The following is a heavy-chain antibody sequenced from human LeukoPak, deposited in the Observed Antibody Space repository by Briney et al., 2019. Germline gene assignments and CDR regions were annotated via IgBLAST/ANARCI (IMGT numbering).Heavy chain of an antibody. D-gene: IGHD3-22*01. CDR3: ARAGVSDYYDSSGYEYYFDY. J-gene: IGHJ4*02. Sequence: GGSLRISCAASGFTFSSYWMSWVRQAPGKGLEWVANIKQDGSEKYYVDSVKGRFTISRDNAKNSLYLQMNSLRAEDTAVYYCARAGVSDYYDSSGYEYYFDYWGQGTLVTVSS. V-gene: IGHV3-7*01. CDR2: IKQDGSEK. CDR1: GFTFSSYW.